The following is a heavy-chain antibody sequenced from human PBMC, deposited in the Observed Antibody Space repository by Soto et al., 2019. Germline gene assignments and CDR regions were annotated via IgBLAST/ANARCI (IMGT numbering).Heavy chain of an antibody. CDR3: ARGGDDFWGGHKSYYYYYMDV. D-gene: IGHD3-3*01. V-gene: IGHV1-2*04. Sequence: ASVKVSCKASGYTFTGYYMHWVRQAPGQGLEWMGWINPNSGGTNYAQKFQGWVTMTRDTSISTAYMELSRLRSDDTAVYYCARGGDDFWGGHKSYYYYYMDVWGKGTTVTVSS. J-gene: IGHJ6*03. CDR2: INPNSGGT. CDR1: GYTFTGYY.